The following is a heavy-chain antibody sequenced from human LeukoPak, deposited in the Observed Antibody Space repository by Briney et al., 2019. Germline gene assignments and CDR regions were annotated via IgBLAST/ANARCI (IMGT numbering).Heavy chain of an antibody. CDR1: GFHLTDYG. V-gene: IGHV1-18*01. J-gene: IGHJ4*02. CDR3: ARAFDRIWGSARRLDY. Sequence: ASVKVSCKTSGFHLTDYGISWVRQAPGQGLEWVGWTSGDNTLANNAQKFQDRVSFTTDTSTSTAYMDLRSLTSDDSAIYYCARAFDRIWGSARRLDYWGQGTLVTVSS. D-gene: IGHD3-16*01. CDR2: TSGDNTLA.